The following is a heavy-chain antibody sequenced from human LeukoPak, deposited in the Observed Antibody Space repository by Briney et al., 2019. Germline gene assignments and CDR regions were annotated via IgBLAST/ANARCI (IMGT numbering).Heavy chain of an antibody. Sequence: SETLSLTCTVSGGSISSYYWSWIRQPPGKGLEWIGEINHSGSTNYNPSLKSRVTISVDTSKNQFSLKLSSVTAADTAVYYCARGSGYSYGLGYWGQGTLVTVSS. D-gene: IGHD5-18*01. CDR1: GGSISSYY. V-gene: IGHV4-34*01. CDR3: ARGSGYSYGLGY. J-gene: IGHJ4*02. CDR2: INHSGST.